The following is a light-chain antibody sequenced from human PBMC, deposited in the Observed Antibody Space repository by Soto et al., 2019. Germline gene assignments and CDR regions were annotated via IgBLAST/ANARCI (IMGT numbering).Light chain of an antibody. CDR2: YNN. Sequence: QSVLTQPATVSGSPGQSITISCTGTSSDVGSYNYVSWYQQHPGKAPKLLIYYNNQRPSGVPDRFSGSKSGTSASLAISGLQSEDEAHYYCAAWDDSLYGWVFGGGTKVTVL. CDR3: AAWDDSLYGWV. CDR1: SSDVGSYNY. V-gene: IGLV1-44*01. J-gene: IGLJ3*02.